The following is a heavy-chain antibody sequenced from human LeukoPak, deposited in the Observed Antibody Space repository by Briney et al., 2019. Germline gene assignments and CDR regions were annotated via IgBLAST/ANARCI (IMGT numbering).Heavy chain of an antibody. D-gene: IGHD3-10*01. Sequence: PSETLSLTCTVSGGSISSSSYYWGWIRQPPGKGLEWIGSIYYSGSTYYNPSLRSRVTISVDTSKNQFSLKLSSVTAADTAVYYCARLRFGELFSGVFDYWGQGTLVTVSS. CDR3: ARLRFGELFSGVFDY. CDR2: IYYSGST. J-gene: IGHJ4*02. V-gene: IGHV4-39*07. CDR1: GGSISSSSYY.